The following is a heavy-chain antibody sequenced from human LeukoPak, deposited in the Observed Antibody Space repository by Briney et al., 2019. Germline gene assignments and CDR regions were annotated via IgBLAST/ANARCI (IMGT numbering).Heavy chain of an antibody. CDR3: AKVLGYQPNTPSSDY. J-gene: IGHJ4*02. CDR1: GFTFSSYA. Sequence: GGSLRLSCAASGFTFSSYAMTWVRQAPGKGLEWVSSITGSGSSTYYADSVKGRFTISRDNSKNTLYLQMNSLRAEDTAVYYCAKVLGYQPNTPSSDYWGQGTLVTVSS. D-gene: IGHD2-2*01. V-gene: IGHV3-23*01. CDR2: ITGSGSST.